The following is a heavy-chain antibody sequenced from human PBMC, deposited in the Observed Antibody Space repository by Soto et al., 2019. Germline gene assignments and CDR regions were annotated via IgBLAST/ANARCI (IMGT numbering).Heavy chain of an antibody. CDR2: INYSGST. Sequence: ETLSLTCTVSGGSISSSSYYWGWIRQPPGKGLEWIGSINYSGSTYYNPSLKSRVTISVDTSKNQFSLKLTSVTAADTAVYYCAARHCSGGSCYHFYFEYWGQGTLVTVSS. D-gene: IGHD2-15*01. CDR3: AARHCSGGSCYHFYFEY. V-gene: IGHV4-39*07. CDR1: GGSISSSSYY. J-gene: IGHJ4*02.